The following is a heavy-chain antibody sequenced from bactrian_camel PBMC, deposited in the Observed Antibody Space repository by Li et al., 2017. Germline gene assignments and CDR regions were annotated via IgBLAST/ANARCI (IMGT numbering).Heavy chain of an antibody. D-gene: IGHD1*01. CDR3: VAAAGREIPAAQILSAKAYDA. V-gene: IGHV3S9*01. Sequence: HVQLVESGGGSVEAGGSLRLSCAVSGYTYSRYCMGWFRQTAGKEREGIAVIDSDDIATYANSVLGRSTISQDFLENVVYLQMNNLKPSDTAMYYCVAAAGREIPAAQILSAKAYDAWGQGTQVTVS. CDR1: GYTYSRYC. J-gene: IGHJ4*01. CDR2: IDSDDIA.